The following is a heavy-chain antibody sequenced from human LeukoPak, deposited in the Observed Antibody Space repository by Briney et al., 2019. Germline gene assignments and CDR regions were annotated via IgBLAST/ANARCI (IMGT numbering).Heavy chain of an antibody. J-gene: IGHJ3*02. Sequence: ASVKVSCEASGYTFTSYYMHWVRQAPGQGLEWMGIINPSGGSTSYAQKFQGRVTMTRDMSTSTVYMELSSLRSEDTAVYYCARESVDITGTLVLNAFDIWGQGTMVTVSS. CDR2: INPSGGST. V-gene: IGHV1-46*01. CDR1: GYTFTSYY. CDR3: ARESVDITGTLVLNAFDI. D-gene: IGHD1-20*01.